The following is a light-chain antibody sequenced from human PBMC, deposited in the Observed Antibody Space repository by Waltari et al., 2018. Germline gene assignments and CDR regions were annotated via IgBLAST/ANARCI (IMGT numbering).Light chain of an antibody. V-gene: IGLV1-44*01. CDR2: SNK. CDR3: AAWDDSLNGL. Sequence: QSVLTQPPSVSGTPGQRVTISCSGSRYTIGKNNVNWYQQVPGTAPKRLIFSNKQRSSGFPDRCSGSKSGTSASLAISGLQSEDEADYFCAAWDDSLNGLFGGGTKLTVL. CDR1: RYTIGKNN. J-gene: IGLJ2*01.